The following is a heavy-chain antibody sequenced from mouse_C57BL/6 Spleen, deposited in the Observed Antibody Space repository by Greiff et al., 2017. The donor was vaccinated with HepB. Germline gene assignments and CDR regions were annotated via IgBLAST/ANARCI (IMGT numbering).Heavy chain of an antibody. Sequence: EVKLVESGGGLVKPGGSLKLSCAASGFTFSDYGMHWVRQAPEKGLEWVAYISSGSSTIYYADTVKGRFTISRDNAKNTLFLQMTSLRSEDTAMYYCARPHYYGSSLFDYWGQGTTLTVSS. CDR3: ARPHYYGSSLFDY. CDR2: ISSGSSTI. CDR1: GFTFSDYG. V-gene: IGHV5-17*01. J-gene: IGHJ2*01. D-gene: IGHD1-1*01.